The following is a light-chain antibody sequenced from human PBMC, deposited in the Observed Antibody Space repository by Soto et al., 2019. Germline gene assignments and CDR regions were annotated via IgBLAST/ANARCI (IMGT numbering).Light chain of an antibody. Sequence: EIVLTQSPGTLSLSPGERATLSCRASQSVSSSYLAWYQQKPGQAPRLLIYGASSRATGIPDRFSGSGSETEFILTISSLQSEDSATYYCQHYNTWPWTFGQGTKVHIK. CDR2: GAS. V-gene: IGKV3-20*01. CDR1: QSVSSSY. J-gene: IGKJ1*01. CDR3: QHYNTWPWT.